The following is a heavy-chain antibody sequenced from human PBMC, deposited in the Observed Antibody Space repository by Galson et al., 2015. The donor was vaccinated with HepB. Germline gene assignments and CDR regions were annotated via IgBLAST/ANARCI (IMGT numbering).Heavy chain of an antibody. CDR2: FSGPVATT. CDR3: AKATSGTCSGANCYCFDF. Sequence: SLRLSCAASGFTFSSYAMSWVRQTPEKGLEWVSTFSGPVATTYHAASVKGRFTISRDNSKNTLSLQMNGLRADDTAAYYCAKATSGTCSGANCYCFDFWGQGALVTVSS. V-gene: IGHV3-23*01. J-gene: IGHJ4*02. D-gene: IGHD2-15*01. CDR1: GFTFSSYA.